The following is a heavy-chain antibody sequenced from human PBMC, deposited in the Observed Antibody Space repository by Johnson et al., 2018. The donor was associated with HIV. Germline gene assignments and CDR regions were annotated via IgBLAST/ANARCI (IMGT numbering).Heavy chain of an antibody. Sequence: VQLVESGGGVVRPGGSLRLSCAASGFTFDDYGISWVRQTPGEGLEWVSDINWNVGSTDFADSVKGRFTISRDIANNSLYLQMNSLRAEDTAVYYCAREPGRQWLVPGTFDIWGQGTMVTVSS. CDR1: GFTFDDYG. CDR2: INWNVGST. D-gene: IGHD6-19*01. CDR3: AREPGRQWLVPGTFDI. V-gene: IGHV3-20*04. J-gene: IGHJ3*02.